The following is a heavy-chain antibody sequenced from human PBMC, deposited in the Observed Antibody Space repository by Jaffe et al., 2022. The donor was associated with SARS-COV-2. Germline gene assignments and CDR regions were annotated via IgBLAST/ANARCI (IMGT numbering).Heavy chain of an antibody. Sequence: EVQLLESGGGLVQPGGSLRLSCAASGFTFSSYAMSWVRQAPGKGLEWVSAISGSGGSTYYADSVKGRFTISRDNSKNTLYLQMNSLRAEDTAVYYCAKDYSSYGDYVDAFDIWGQGTMVTVSS. CDR2: ISGSGGST. J-gene: IGHJ3*02. CDR1: GFTFSSYA. CDR3: AKDYSSYGDYVDAFDI. D-gene: IGHD4-17*01. V-gene: IGHV3-23*01.